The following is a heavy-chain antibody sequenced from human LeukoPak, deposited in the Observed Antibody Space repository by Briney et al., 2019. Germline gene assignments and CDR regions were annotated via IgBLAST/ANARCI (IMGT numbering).Heavy chain of an antibody. CDR2: INPNSGST. Sequence: GASVKVSCKASGYTFTSYYMHWVRQAPGQGLEWMGIINPNSGSTSYAQKFQGRVTITADKSTSTAYMELSSLRSEDTAVYYCARDRRGVGALDFFDYWGQGTLVTVSS. D-gene: IGHD1-26*01. V-gene: IGHV1-46*01. J-gene: IGHJ4*02. CDR3: ARDRRGVGALDFFDY. CDR1: GYTFTSYY.